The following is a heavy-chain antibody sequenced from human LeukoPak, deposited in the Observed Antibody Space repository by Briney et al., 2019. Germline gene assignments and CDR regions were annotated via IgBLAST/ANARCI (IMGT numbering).Heavy chain of an antibody. V-gene: IGHV3-73*01. Sequence: PGGSLRLSCSASGFTFSGSAMHWVRQASGKGLEWVGRIRSKANSYATAYAASVKGRFTISRDDSKNTAYLQMNSLKTEDTAVYYCTSRKYQLLSIVATTDDAFDIWGQGTMVTVSS. D-gene: IGHD2-2*01. CDR2: IRSKANSYAT. CDR3: TSRKYQLLSIVATTDDAFDI. J-gene: IGHJ3*02. CDR1: GFTFSGSA.